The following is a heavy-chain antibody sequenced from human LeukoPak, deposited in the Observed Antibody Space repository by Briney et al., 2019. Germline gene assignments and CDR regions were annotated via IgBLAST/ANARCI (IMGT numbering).Heavy chain of an antibody. CDR2: IKQDGSEK. V-gene: IGHV3-7*01. J-gene: IGHJ4*01. D-gene: IGHD3-3*01. Sequence: PGGSLRLSCAASGFSFSDFWMNWVRQAPGKGLEWVANIKQDGSEKYSLDSVRGRFTISRDNDKTSVYLQMDSLRAEDTAVYYCAIGIWSGYYDRNHYFDYWGHGTLVTVSS. CDR1: GFSFSDFW. CDR3: AIGIWSGYYDRNHYFDY.